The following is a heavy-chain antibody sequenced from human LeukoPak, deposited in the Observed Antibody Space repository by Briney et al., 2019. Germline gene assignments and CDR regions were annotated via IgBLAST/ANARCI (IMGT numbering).Heavy chain of an antibody. Sequence: GGSLRLSCAASGFTFDDYGMTWVRQAPGKGLEWVSGINWNGGRTGYADSVKGRFTISRDNARNSLYLQMNSLRAEDTALYYCAREHYYYYMDVWGKGTTVTISS. V-gene: IGHV3-20*04. CDR1: GFTFDDYG. J-gene: IGHJ6*03. CDR2: INWNGGRT. CDR3: AREHYYYYMDV.